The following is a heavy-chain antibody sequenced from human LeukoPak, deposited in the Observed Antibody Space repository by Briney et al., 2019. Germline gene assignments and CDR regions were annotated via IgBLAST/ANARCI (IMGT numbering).Heavy chain of an antibody. J-gene: IGHJ4*02. V-gene: IGHV3-30*18. CDR1: GFTFSSYG. CDR2: ISYDGSNK. Sequence: GGSLRLSCAASGFTFSSYGMHWVRQAPGKGLEWVAVISYDGSNKYYADSVKGRFTISRDNSKNTLYLQMNSLRAEDTAVYYCAKDGDYYDSSGDAYYFDYWGQGTLVTVS. D-gene: IGHD3-22*01. CDR3: AKDGDYYDSSGDAYYFDY.